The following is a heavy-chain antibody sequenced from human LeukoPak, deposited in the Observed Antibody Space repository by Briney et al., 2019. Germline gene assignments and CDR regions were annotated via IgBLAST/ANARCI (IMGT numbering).Heavy chain of an antibody. Sequence: GRSLRLSCAASGFTFDDYAMHWVRQAPGKGLEWVSGISWNSGSIGYADSVKGRFTISRDNAKNSLYLQMNSLRAEDTALYYCAKDMSADFWSGYRGPFDPWGQGTLVTVSS. CDR3: AKDMSADFWSGYRGPFDP. CDR1: GFTFDDYA. V-gene: IGHV3-9*01. CDR2: ISWNSGSI. D-gene: IGHD3-3*01. J-gene: IGHJ5*02.